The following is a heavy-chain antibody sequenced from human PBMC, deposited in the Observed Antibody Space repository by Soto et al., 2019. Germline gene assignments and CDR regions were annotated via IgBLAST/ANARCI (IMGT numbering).Heavy chain of an antibody. J-gene: IGHJ4*02. V-gene: IGHV4-59*01. CDR1: GGSIISYY. Sequence: SETLSLTCTVSGGSIISYYWSWIRQPPGKGLEWIGYIYDSGSTSYNPSLKSRVTISVDTSKNQFSLKLSSVTAADTAVYYCARGGGYYDCIGYYGGHYFDYWGQGTPVAVSS. CDR2: IYDSGST. CDR3: ARGGGYYDCIGYYGGHYFDY. D-gene: IGHD3-22*01.